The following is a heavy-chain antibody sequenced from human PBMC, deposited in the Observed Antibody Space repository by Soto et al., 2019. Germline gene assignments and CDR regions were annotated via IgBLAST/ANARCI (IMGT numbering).Heavy chain of an antibody. CDR3: ARYRREAVAGYTLDN. V-gene: IGHV4-4*08. J-gene: IGHJ4*02. Sequence: PLETLSLTCTVSGGSISSNYWTWIRQPPGKGLEWIGYVYTSGSTNYNPSLKSRVTISEDTSKSQFSLKVNSMTAADTAVYYCARYRREAVAGYTLDNWGQGILVTVSS. CDR2: VYTSGST. CDR1: GGSISSNY. D-gene: IGHD6-13*01.